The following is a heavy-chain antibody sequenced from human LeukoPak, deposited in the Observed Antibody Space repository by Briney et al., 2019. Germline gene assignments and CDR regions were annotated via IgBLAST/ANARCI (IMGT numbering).Heavy chain of an antibody. CDR2: VFFNGRA. Sequence: SETLSLTCTVSGDSVSTSNFYWGWIRQPPGKGLEWIGSVFFNGRASYNPSLKSRVSMSIDTSKNQFSLMLTSVTAADTAVYYCARGNDYSDSYFDFWGQGTLVTVSS. CDR1: GDSVSTSNFY. CDR3: ARGNDYSDSYFDF. V-gene: IGHV4-39*07. D-gene: IGHD4-11*01. J-gene: IGHJ4*02.